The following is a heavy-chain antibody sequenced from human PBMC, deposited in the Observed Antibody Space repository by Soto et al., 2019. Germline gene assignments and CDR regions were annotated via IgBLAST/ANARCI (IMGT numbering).Heavy chain of an antibody. CDR1: GDTFTNFD. V-gene: IGHV1-8*01. CDR2: MRANSGDT. Sequence: QVQLVQPGAEVRKPGASVKVSCKASGDTFTNFDFNWLRQPTGKGLEWIGWMRANSGDTGHAQKFQGRVSMTRDTSMITAYTELSSLSAEETAVYYCARYIYGQGFKAWGQGTLVFVSS. J-gene: IGHJ5*02. CDR3: ARYIYGQGFKA. D-gene: IGHD3-3*02.